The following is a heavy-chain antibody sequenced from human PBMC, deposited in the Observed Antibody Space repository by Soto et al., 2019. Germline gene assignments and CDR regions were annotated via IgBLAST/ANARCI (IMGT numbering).Heavy chain of an antibody. D-gene: IGHD6-13*01. V-gene: IGHV4-34*01. CDR2: INHSGST. CDR1: GGSFSGYY. J-gene: IGHJ5*02. Sequence: SETLSLTCAVYGGSFSGYYWSWIRQPPGKGLEWIGEINHSGSTNYNPSLKSRVTISVDTSKNQFSLKLSSVTAADTAVYYCAGSSWAGSWFDPWGQGTLVTVSS. CDR3: AGSSWAGSWFDP.